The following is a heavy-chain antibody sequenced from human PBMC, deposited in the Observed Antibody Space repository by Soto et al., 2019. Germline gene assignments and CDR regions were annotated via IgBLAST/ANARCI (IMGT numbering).Heavy chain of an antibody. V-gene: IGHV3-21*01. D-gene: IGHD6-13*01. J-gene: IGHJ6*03. CDR3: ARARSWENYYYYYMDV. CDR1: GFTFSSYS. CDR2: ISSSSSYI. Sequence: GGSLRLSCAASGFTFSSYSMNWVRQAPGKGLEWVSSISSSSSYIYYADSVKGRFTISRDNAKNSLYLQMNSPRAEDTAVYYCARARSWENYYYYYMDVWGKGTTVTVSS.